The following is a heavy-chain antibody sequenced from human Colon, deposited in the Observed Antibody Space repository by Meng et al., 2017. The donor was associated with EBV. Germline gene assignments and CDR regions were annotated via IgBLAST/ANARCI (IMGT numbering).Heavy chain of an antibody. D-gene: IGHD3-10*01. CDR2: ISHSVTT. V-gene: IGHV4-4*02. CDR1: GGHTDGDIW. Sequence: QRGGSGPGMVKASRNLLRRSVASGGHTDGDIWGIWVCQTPGKGLEWIWKISHSVTTNHNPSLKSRVTISIDKSKNQFSLKLTSVTAADTAVYSCARDYYASGFVFDLWGQGTLVTVSS. J-gene: IGHJ5*02. CDR3: ARDYYASGFVFDL.